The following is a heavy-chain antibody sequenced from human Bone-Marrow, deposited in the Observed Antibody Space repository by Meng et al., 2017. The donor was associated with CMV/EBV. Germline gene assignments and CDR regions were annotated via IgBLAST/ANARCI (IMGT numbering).Heavy chain of an antibody. CDR1: GFTFSSYA. J-gene: IGHJ3*02. Sequence: GGSLRLSCAASGFTFSSYAMHWVRQAPGKGLEWVAVISYDGSNKYYADSVKGRFTISRDNSKNTLYLQMNSLRAEDTAVYYCARESRVFGIWGQGTMVTVSS. V-gene: IGHV3-30-3*01. CDR3: ARESRVFGI. CDR2: ISYDGSNK.